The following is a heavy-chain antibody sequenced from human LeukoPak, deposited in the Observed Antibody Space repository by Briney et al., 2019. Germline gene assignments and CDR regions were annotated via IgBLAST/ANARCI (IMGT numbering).Heavy chain of an antibody. CDR2: IIPIFGTA. D-gene: IGHD3-22*01. CDR3: ASFIISSGYPPDAFDI. J-gene: IGHJ3*02. V-gene: IGHV1-69*13. CDR1: GGTFSSYA. Sequence: SVKVSCKASGGTFSSYAISWVRQAPGQGLEWMGGIIPIFGTANYAQKFQGRVTITADESTSTAYMELSSLRSEDTAVYYCASFIISSGYPPDAFDIWGQGTMVTVSS.